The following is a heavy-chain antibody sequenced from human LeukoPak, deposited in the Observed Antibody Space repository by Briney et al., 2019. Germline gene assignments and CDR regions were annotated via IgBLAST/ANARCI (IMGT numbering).Heavy chain of an antibody. D-gene: IGHD2-2*01. CDR3: ARGDCSGTSCYLLDY. V-gene: IGHV3-33*01. CDR1: GLTFSSFG. J-gene: IGHJ4*02. Sequence: GGSLRLSCAASGLTFSSFGFHWVRQAPGKGLEWVALIWYDGSNKYYSDSVKGRFTISRDNSKNTLYLQMNSLRAEDAAVYYCARGDCSGTSCYLLDYWGQGTRVTVFS. CDR2: IWYDGSNK.